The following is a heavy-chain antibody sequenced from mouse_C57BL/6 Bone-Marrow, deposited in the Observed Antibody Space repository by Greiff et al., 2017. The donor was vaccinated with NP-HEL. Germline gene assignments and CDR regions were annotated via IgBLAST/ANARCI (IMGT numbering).Heavy chain of an antibody. D-gene: IGHD1-1*01. V-gene: IGHV1-59*01. J-gene: IGHJ4*01. CDR2: IDPSDSDT. Sequence: VQLQQPGAELVRPGTSVKLSCKASGYTFTSYCMHWVKQRPGQGLEWIGVIDPSDSDTNYNQKFKGKATLTVDTSSITAYMQPSSVTSEDSSVYYCAMGLLYYAIDYWGQGTSVTVSS. CDR3: AMGLLYYAIDY. CDR1: GYTFTSYC.